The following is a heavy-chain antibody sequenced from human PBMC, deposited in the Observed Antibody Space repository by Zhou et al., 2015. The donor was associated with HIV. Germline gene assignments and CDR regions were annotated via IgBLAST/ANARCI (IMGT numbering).Heavy chain of an antibody. CDR1: GGTFSSYT. J-gene: IGHJ4*02. CDR3: ARGVGGDSSGWGPQADY. CDR2: IIPILGIA. V-gene: IGHV1-69*02. Sequence: QVQLVQSGAEVKKPGSSVKVSCKASGGTFSSYTISWVRQAPGQGLEWMGRIIPILGIANYAQKFQGRVTITADKSTSTAYMELSSLRSEDTAVYYCARGVGGDSSGWGPQADYWGQGTLVTVSS. D-gene: IGHD3-22*01.